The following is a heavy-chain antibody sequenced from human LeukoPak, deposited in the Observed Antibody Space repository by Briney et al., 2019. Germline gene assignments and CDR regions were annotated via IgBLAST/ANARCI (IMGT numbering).Heavy chain of an antibody. V-gene: IGHV7-4-1*02. CDR3: ARGRERWLQFEGPYYFDY. CDR1: GYTFTSYA. CDR2: INTNTGNP. D-gene: IGHD5-24*01. J-gene: IGHJ4*02. Sequence: ASVTVSCTASGYTFTSYAMNWVRQAPGQGLEWMGWINTNTGNPTYAQGFTGRFVFSLDTSVSTAYLQISSLKAEDTAVYYCARGRERWLQFEGPYYFDYWGQGTLVTVSS.